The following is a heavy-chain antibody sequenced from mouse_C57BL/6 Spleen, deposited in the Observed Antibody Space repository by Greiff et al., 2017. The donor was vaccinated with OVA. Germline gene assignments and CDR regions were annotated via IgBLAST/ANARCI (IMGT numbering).Heavy chain of an antibody. CDR1: GFSLTSYG. CDR3: ARHAPFYDYDDGYAMDY. J-gene: IGHJ4*01. CDR2: IWSDGST. D-gene: IGHD2-4*01. Sequence: VQLVESGPGLVAPSQSLSITCTVSGFSLTSYGVHWVRQPPGKGLEWLVVIWSDGSTTYNSALKSRLSISKDNSKSQVFLKMNSLQTDDTAMYYCARHAPFYDYDDGYAMDYWGQGTSVTVSS. V-gene: IGHV2-6-1*01.